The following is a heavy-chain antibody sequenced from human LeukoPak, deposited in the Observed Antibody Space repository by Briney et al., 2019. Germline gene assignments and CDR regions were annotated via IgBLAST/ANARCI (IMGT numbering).Heavy chain of an antibody. V-gene: IGHV3-43*01. CDR3: VKDLSYESSGHVLEY. J-gene: IGHJ4*02. CDR2: ISWDGTT. CDR1: GFTFEDYT. D-gene: IGHD3-22*01. Sequence: GGSLRLSCVASGFTFEDYTTHWVRQAPGKTLEWVSLISWDGTTYYTDSVKGRFTISRDNSKNSLYLQMDTLRSEDTAFYYCVKDLSYESSGHVLEYWGQGTLVTVSS.